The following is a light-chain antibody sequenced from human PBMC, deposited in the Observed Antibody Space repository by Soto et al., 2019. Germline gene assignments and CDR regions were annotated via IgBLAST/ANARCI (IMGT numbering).Light chain of an antibody. CDR3: QQYNSYPLT. V-gene: IGKV1-5*03. CDR1: QSISRW. J-gene: IGKJ4*01. CDR2: KAS. Sequence: DIQMTQSPSTLPASVGDRVSITCRARQSISRWLAWYQQRPGRAPKLLIYKASTLESGVSSRFSGSESGTDFTLTISNLQPDDIATYYCQQYNSYPLTFGGGTKVEIK.